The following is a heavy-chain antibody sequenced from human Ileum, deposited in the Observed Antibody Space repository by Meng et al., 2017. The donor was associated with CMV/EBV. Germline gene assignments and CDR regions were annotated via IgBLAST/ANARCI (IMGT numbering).Heavy chain of an antibody. CDR1: GFTFSDYA. J-gene: IGHJ4*02. V-gene: IGHV3-30-3*01. CDR3: ARGDYYGSGGHTDY. D-gene: IGHD3-10*01. CDR2: ISYVGTNK. Sequence: QGQVVESGVDVVQPGGSLRLYCAASGFTFSDYAMHWVRQAPGKGLEWVAVISYVGTNKWYADSVKGRFTISRENSKNTLYLQVNSLRPEDTALYYCARGDYYGSGGHTDYWGQGTLVTVSS.